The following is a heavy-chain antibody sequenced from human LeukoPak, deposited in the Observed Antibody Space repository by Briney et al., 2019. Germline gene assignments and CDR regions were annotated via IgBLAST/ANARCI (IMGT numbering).Heavy chain of an antibody. V-gene: IGHV4-4*07. Sequence: SETLSLTCTVSGGSISSYYWSWIRQPAGKGLEWIGRICTSGSTNYNPSLKSRVTMSVDTSKNQFSLKLSSVTAADTAVYYCARDTGYYSEQQLVLDYWGQGTLVTVSS. CDR2: ICTSGST. D-gene: IGHD6-13*01. J-gene: IGHJ4*02. CDR1: GGSISSYY. CDR3: ARDTGYYSEQQLVLDY.